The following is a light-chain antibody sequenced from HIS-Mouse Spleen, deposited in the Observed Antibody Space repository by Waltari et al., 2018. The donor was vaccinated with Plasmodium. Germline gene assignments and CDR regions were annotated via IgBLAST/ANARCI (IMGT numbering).Light chain of an antibody. Sequence: EIVMTQSPATLSVSPGERATLSCRASQSVSSNLAWYQHKPGQAPRLLIYGASTRATGMQARFSGSGSGTEFTLTISSLQSEDFADYYCQQYNNWSFTFGPGTKVDIK. V-gene: IGKV3-15*01. CDR3: QQYNNWSFT. CDR1: QSVSSN. CDR2: GAS. J-gene: IGKJ3*01.